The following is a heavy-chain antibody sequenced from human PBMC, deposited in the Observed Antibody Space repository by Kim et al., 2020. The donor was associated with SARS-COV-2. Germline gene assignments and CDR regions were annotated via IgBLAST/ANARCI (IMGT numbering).Heavy chain of an antibody. J-gene: IGHJ4*02. CDR1: GFTFSSYG. V-gene: IGHV3-33*01. CDR3: ARDWRVEYYYDSSGYAGLDY. Sequence: GGSLRLSCAASGFTFSSYGMHWVRQAPGKGLEWVAVIWYDGSNKYYADSVKGRFTISRDNSKNTLYLQMNSLRAEDTAVYYCARDWRVEYYYDSSGYAGLDYWGQGTLVTVSS. CDR2: IWYDGSNK. D-gene: IGHD3-22*01.